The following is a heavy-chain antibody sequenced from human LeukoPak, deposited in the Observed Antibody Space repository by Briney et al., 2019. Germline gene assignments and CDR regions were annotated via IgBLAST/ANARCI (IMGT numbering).Heavy chain of an antibody. D-gene: IGHD3-10*01. Sequence: PSETLSLTCAVSGGSISSSNWWSWVRQPPGKGLEWIGEIYHSGSTNYNPSLKSRVTISVDKSKNQFSLKLSSVTAADTAVYYCARATGYYGSGSYYRRGFDYWGQGTLVTVSS. J-gene: IGHJ4*02. V-gene: IGHV4-4*02. CDR1: GGSISSSNW. CDR3: ARATGYYGSGSYYRRGFDY. CDR2: IYHSGST.